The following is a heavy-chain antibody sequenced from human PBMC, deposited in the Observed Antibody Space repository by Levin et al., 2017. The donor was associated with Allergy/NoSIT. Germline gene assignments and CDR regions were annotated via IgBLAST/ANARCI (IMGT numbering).Heavy chain of an antibody. J-gene: IGHJ4*02. Sequence: SCAASGFTFDDYAMHWVRQAPGKGLEWVSGISWNSGSIGYADSVQGRFTISRDNAKNSLYLQMNSLRAEDTALYYCAKLGGYSGYEHYYFDYWGQGTLVTVSS. CDR1: GFTFDDYA. V-gene: IGHV3-9*01. CDR2: ISWNSGSI. CDR3: AKLGGYSGYEHYYFDY. D-gene: IGHD5-12*01.